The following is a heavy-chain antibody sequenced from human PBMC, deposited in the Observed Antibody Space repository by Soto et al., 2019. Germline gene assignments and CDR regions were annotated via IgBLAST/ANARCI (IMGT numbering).Heavy chain of an antibody. Sequence: SLTCTVSGGSISSGDYYWSWIRQPPGKGLEWIGYIYYSGSTYYNPSLKSRVTISVDTSKNQFSLKLSSVTAADTAVYYCAREIYCSSTSCNNWFDPWGQGTLVTVSS. D-gene: IGHD2-2*01. CDR3: AREIYCSSTSCNNWFDP. J-gene: IGHJ5*02. V-gene: IGHV4-30-4*01. CDR1: GGSISSGDYY. CDR2: IYYSGST.